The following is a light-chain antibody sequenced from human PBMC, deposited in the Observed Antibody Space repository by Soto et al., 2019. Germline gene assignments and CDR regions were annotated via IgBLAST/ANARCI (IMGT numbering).Light chain of an antibody. CDR3: MQGLQSRT. CDR2: LGS. J-gene: IGKJ2*01. Sequence: DSVMTQSPLSLPVTPGEPASISCRSSQSLLESNGYNYLDWYLQKPGQSPQLLIYLGSNRASGVPDRFSGSGSGTDFTLKISRVEAEDVGVYYCMQGLQSRTFGQGTKLEIK. CDR1: QSLLESNGYNY. V-gene: IGKV2-28*01.